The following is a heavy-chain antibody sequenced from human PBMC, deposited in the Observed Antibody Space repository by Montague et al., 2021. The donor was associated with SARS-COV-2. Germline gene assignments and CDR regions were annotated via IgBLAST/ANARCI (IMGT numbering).Heavy chain of an antibody. Sequence: SETLSLTCTVSGGSISSSSYYWGWIRQPPGKGLEWIGSIYYSGSTYYNPSLKSRVTISVDTSKNQFSLKLSSVTAADTAVYYCASEGGNLAEITIFGVVVNGDYFDYWGQGTLVTVSS. V-gene: IGHV4-39*01. CDR3: ASEGGNLAEITIFGVVVNGDYFDY. CDR2: IYYSGST. CDR1: GGSISSSSYY. J-gene: IGHJ4*02. D-gene: IGHD3-3*01.